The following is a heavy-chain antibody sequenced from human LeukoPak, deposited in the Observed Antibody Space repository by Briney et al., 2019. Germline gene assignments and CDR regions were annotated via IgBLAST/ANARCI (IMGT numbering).Heavy chain of an antibody. J-gene: IGHJ4*02. CDR3: ARPRVWSGYWGNFDY. Sequence: SETLSLTCTVSGGSVSSGSYYWSWIRQPPGKGLEWIGYIYYSGSTNYNPSLKSRVTISVDTSNNQFSLKLSSVTAADTAVYYCARPRVWSGYWGNFDYWGQGTLVTVSS. CDR2: IYYSGST. CDR1: GGSVSSGSYY. V-gene: IGHV4-61*01. D-gene: IGHD3-3*01.